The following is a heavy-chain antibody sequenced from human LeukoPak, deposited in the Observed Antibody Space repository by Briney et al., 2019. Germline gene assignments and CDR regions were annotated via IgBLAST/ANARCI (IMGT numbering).Heavy chain of an antibody. J-gene: IGHJ6*03. CDR1: GYTFTSYG. CDR3: ARDPGHSYYYYYYMDV. D-gene: IGHD3-10*01. CDR2: ISAYNGNT. Sequence: GASVKVSCKASGYTFTSYGISWVRQAPGQGLEWMGWISAYNGNTNYAQKLQGRVAMTTDTSTSTAYMELRSLRSDDTAVYYCARDPGHSYYYYYYMDVWGKGTTVTVSS. V-gene: IGHV1-18*01.